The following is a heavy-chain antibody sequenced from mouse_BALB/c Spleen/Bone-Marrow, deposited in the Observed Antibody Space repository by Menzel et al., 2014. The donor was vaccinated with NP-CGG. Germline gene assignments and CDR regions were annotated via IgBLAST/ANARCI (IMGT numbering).Heavy chain of an antibody. CDR3: TRRDDGYPY. CDR1: GYTFTNYW. Sequence: LQESGAELVRPGASVKPSCKASGYTFTNYWMNWVKQRPGQGLEWIGMIDPSDSETHYNQMFKDKATLTVDKSSSTAYMQHSSLTSEDSAVYYCTRRDDGYPYWGQGTPLTVSS. V-gene: IGHV1-61*01. D-gene: IGHD2-3*01. CDR2: IDPSDSET. J-gene: IGHJ2*01.